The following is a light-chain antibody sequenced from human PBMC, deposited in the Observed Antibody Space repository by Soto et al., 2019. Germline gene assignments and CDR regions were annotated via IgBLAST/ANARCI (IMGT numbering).Light chain of an antibody. V-gene: IGKV1-39*01. Sequence: DIQMTQSPSSLSAFVGDSVTITCHASQRISTFLNWYHQKPGKAPKLLIYSASYLQSGVPPNFSGSGSGTDFTLSIVTLQPEDFGTYFCQHYNSYPWTFGQGTKFDIK. J-gene: IGKJ1*01. CDR3: QHYNSYPWT. CDR1: QRISTF. CDR2: SAS.